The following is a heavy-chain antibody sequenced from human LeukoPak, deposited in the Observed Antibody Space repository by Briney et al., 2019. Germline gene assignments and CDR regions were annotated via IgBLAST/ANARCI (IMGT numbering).Heavy chain of an antibody. CDR1: GFTFSSYA. Sequence: GRSLRLSCAASGFTFSSYAMSCVRQAPRKGLEGGSSISVGGGNTYNADSVKDRCTVSRDNSKNPLYLQMISLRAEDTAVYYCAKNKQWLFDYWGQGSLVTVCS. V-gene: IGHV3-23*01. CDR2: ISVGGGNT. J-gene: IGHJ4*02. CDR3: AKNKQWLFDY. D-gene: IGHD6-19*01.